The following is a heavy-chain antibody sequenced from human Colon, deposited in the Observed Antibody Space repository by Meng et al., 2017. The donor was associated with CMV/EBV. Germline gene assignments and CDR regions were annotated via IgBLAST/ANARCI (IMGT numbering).Heavy chain of an antibody. D-gene: IGHD1-1*01. V-gene: IGHV3-21*01. Sequence: GESLKISCTASGFNFSDYAMSWVRQAPGKGLEWVSSISSTSSAIYYPDSVKGRFTISRDNAKNALYLEMNSLRAEDTAVYYCTRDRLEGDYSGPGYWGQGTLVTVSS. J-gene: IGHJ4*02. CDR1: GFNFSDYA. CDR2: ISSTSSAI. CDR3: TRDRLEGDYSGPGY.